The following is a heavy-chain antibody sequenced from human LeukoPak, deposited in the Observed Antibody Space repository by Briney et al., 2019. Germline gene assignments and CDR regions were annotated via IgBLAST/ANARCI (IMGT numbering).Heavy chain of an antibody. J-gene: IGHJ4*02. V-gene: IGHV3-23*01. CDR2: ISGSGGTT. D-gene: IGHD2-21*02. CDR1: GFTFSSYS. CDR3: AKGDAVTAIFPLDY. Sequence: GESLRLSCAASGFTFSSYSMNWVRQAPGKGLEWVSGISGSGGTTYYADSVQGRFTISRDNSKKTVFLQMNSLRAEDTAVYYCAKGDAVTAIFPLDYWGQGTLVIVSS.